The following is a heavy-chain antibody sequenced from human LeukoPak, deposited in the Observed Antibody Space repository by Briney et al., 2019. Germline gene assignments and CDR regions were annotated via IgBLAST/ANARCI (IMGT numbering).Heavy chain of an antibody. CDR2: ISYDGSNK. V-gene: IGHV3-30-3*01. CDR1: GFTFSSYA. J-gene: IGHJ4*02. CDR3: ARGVLVVVPPPLGGTLRHLDY. D-gene: IGHD2-2*01. Sequence: GGSLRLSCAASGFTFSSYAMHWVRQAPSKGLEWVAVISYDGSNKYHADSVKGRFTISRDNSKNTLYLQMNSLRAEDTAVYCCARGVLVVVPPPLGGTLRHLDYWGQGTLVTVSS.